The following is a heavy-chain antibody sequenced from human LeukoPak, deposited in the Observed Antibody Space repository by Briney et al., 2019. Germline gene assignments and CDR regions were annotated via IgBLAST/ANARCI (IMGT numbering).Heavy chain of an antibody. CDR1: GGTFSSYA. V-gene: IGHV1-69*05. Sequence: ASVKVSCKASGGTFSSYAISWVRQAPGQGLEWMGGIIPIFGTANYAQKFQGRVTITTDESTSTAYMELSSLRSEDTAVYYCARVVTTAGGVAFDIWGQGTMVTVSS. CDR2: IIPIFGTA. J-gene: IGHJ3*02. CDR3: ARVVTTAGGVAFDI. D-gene: IGHD4-11*01.